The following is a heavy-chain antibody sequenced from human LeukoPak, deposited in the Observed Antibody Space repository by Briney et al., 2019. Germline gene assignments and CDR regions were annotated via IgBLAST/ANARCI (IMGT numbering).Heavy chain of an antibody. D-gene: IGHD3-3*01. V-gene: IGHV3-33*01. CDR1: GFTFRNFG. CDR2: IWYDGSEK. CDR3: VRDRNALQFLDY. J-gene: IGHJ4*02. Sequence: PGRSLRLSCAASGFTFRNFGMHWVRRAPGKGLEWVAVIWYDGSEKYYADSVKGRFTISRDNSKNMLYLQTNSLRAEDTAVYYCVRDRNALQFLDYWGQGTVVTVSS.